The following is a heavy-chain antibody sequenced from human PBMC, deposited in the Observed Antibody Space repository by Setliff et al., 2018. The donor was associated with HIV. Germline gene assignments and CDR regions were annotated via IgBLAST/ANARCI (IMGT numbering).Heavy chain of an antibody. Sequence: ASVKVSCKASGGSFSRNAISWVRQAPGHGLEWMGWISAYNGNTNYAQKLQGRVTMTTDTSTSTAYMELRSLRSDDTAVYYCARVPYRSAWFSGGHDAFDVWGQGTMVTVSS. CDR1: GGSFSRNA. CDR2: ISAYNGNT. J-gene: IGHJ3*01. V-gene: IGHV1-18*04. D-gene: IGHD6-19*01. CDR3: ARVPYRSAWFSGGHDAFDV.